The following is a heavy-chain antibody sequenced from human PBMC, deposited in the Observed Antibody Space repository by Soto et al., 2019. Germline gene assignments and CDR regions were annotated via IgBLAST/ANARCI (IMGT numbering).Heavy chain of an antibody. D-gene: IGHD6-13*01. J-gene: IGHJ5*02. V-gene: IGHV4-4*02. CDR3: AREVDSSPARGPNWFDP. Sequence: QVQLQESGPGLVQPSGTLSLTCAVSGDYINNSHWWSWVRQTPGKGLEWIGETYHSGTTNYNPSPKTRVTISIDKSKNQFSLKMNSVTAADTAVYYCAREVDSSPARGPNWFDPWGQGPLVTVSS. CDR1: GDYINNSHW. CDR2: TYHSGTT.